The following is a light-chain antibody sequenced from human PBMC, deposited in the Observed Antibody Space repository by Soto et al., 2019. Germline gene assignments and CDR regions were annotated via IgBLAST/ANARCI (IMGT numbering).Light chain of an antibody. CDR3: SSHAGSINVA. CDR1: SSDVGGYDY. CDR2: EVY. V-gene: IGLV2-8*01. Sequence: QSVLTQPPSASGSPGPSVTISCTGSSSDVGGYDYVSWYQQHPGKAPKLMIYEVYKRPSGVPDRFSGSKSGNTAYLTVSGLQAEDEADYYCSSHAGSINVAFGGGTKLTVL. J-gene: IGLJ2*01.